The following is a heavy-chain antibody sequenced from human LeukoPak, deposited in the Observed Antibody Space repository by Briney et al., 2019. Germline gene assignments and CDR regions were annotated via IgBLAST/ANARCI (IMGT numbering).Heavy chain of an antibody. D-gene: IGHD2-15*01. CDR2: TSGSGGST. CDR1: GFTFSSYA. Sequence: PGGSLRLSCAASGFTFSSYAMSWVRQAPGKGLEWVSGTSGSGGSTYYADSVKGRFTISRDNSKNTLFLQMNSLRAEDTAIYYCAKGRSGGSCNNVYYWGQGTLVTVSS. CDR3: AKGRSGGSCNNVYY. J-gene: IGHJ4*02. V-gene: IGHV3-23*01.